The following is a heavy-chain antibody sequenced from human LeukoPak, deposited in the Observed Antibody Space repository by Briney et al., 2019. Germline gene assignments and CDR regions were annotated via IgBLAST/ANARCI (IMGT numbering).Heavy chain of an antibody. Sequence: GGSLRLSCAASGFTFSNYEMNWVRQAPGKGLEWVSYISGSGKNIYYADSVKGRFTISRDNAKNSLYLQMNSLRAEDTAVYYCARGKEAEPFYYYYMDVWGKGTTVTVSS. V-gene: IGHV3-48*03. CDR3: ARGKEAEPFYYYYMDV. CDR2: ISGSGKNI. J-gene: IGHJ6*03. CDR1: GFTFSNYE. D-gene: IGHD6-13*01.